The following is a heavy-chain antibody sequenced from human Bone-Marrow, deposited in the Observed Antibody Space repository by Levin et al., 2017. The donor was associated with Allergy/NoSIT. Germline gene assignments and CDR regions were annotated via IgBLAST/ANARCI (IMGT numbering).Heavy chain of an antibody. V-gene: IGHV1-8*01. CDR1: GYTFTSYD. J-gene: IGHJ6*02. Sequence: ASVKVSCKASGYTFTSYDINWVRQATGQGLEWMGWMNPNSGNTGYAQKFQGRVTMTRNTSISTAYMELSSLRSEDTAVYYCARGEVVVVPAATHYYYYYYGMDGWGQGTTVTVSS. D-gene: IGHD2-2*01. CDR3: ARGEVVVVPAATHYYYYYYGMDG. CDR2: MNPNSGNT.